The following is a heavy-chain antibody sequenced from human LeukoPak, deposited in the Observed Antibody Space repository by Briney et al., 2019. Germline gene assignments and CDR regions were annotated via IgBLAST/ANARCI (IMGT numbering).Heavy chain of an antibody. D-gene: IGHD3-22*01. Sequence: GGSLRLSCAASGFTFSNAWMSWVRQAPGKGLEWVGRIKSKTDGGTTDYAAPVKGRFTISRDDSKNTLYLQMNSLKTEDTAVYYCTTYYYDSSGREYFQHWGQGTLVTVSS. CDR1: GFTFSNAW. CDR2: IKSKTDGGTT. V-gene: IGHV3-15*01. CDR3: TTYYYDSSGREYFQH. J-gene: IGHJ1*01.